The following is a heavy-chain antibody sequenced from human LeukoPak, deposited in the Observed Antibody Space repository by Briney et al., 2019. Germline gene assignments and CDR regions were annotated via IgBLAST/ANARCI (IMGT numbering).Heavy chain of an antibody. CDR2: ISSSGSTI. D-gene: IGHD3-10*01. J-gene: IGHJ6*02. Sequence: GGSLRLSCAAAGFTFSDYYMSWIRQAPGKGLEWVSYISSSGSTIYYADSVKGRFTISRDNAKNSLYLQMNSLRAEDTAVYYCARDLTYYGSGNYYYYYGMDVWGQGTTVTVSS. CDR1: GFTFSDYY. CDR3: ARDLTYYGSGNYYYYYGMDV. V-gene: IGHV3-11*01.